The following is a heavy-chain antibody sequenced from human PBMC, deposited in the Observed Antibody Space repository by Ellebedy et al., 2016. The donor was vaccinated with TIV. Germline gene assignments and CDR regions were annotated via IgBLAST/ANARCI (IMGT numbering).Heavy chain of an antibody. CDR3: AGFSSTVVSPLDY. Sequence: SVKVSXKASGGTFSSYAISWVRQAPGQGLEWMGGIIPIFGTANYAQKFQGRVTITADKSTSTAYMELSSLRSEDTAVYYCAGFSSTVVSPLDYWGQGTLVTVSS. D-gene: IGHD4-23*01. J-gene: IGHJ4*02. CDR1: GGTFSSYA. CDR2: IIPIFGTA. V-gene: IGHV1-69*06.